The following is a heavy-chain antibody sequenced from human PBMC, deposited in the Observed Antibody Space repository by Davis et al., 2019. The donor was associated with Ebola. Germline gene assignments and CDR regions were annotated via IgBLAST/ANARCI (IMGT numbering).Heavy chain of an antibody. CDR1: GFTISSYA. D-gene: IGHD4-17*01. CDR2: ISATGDTP. CDR3: AKSPYGDYGLVSEFFHH. Sequence: PGGSLRLSCAASGFTISSYAMSWVRQAPGKGLEWVSGISATGDTPYYAASVKGRFTISRDNSKNTLYLQMNSLRAEDMAKYYCAKSPYGDYGLVSEFFHHWGQGTLVTVSS. V-gene: IGHV3-23*01. J-gene: IGHJ1*01.